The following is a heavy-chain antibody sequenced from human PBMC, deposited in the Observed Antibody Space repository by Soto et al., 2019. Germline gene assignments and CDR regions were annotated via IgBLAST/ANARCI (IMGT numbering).Heavy chain of an antibody. Sequence: SVKVACKASGGTFSSYAISWVRQAPGQGLEWMGGIIPIFGTANYAQKFQGRVTITADESTSTAYMELSSLRSEDTAVYYCARGRDYYDSSGYLFDAFDIWGQGTMVTVSS. CDR1: GGTFSSYA. CDR3: ARGRDYYDSSGYLFDAFDI. CDR2: IIPIFGTA. D-gene: IGHD3-22*01. J-gene: IGHJ3*02. V-gene: IGHV1-69*13.